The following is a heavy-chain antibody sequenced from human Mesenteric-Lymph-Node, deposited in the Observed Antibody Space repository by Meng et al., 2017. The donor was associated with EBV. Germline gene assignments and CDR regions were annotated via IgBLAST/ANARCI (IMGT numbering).Heavy chain of an antibody. J-gene: IGHJ4*02. CDR2: IYHSGST. D-gene: IGHD3-10*01. CDR1: GASISSDNW. CDR3: ARFQRFGDFD. V-gene: IGHV4-4*02. Sequence: QGQLQEFGPGLVKPAGTLSLTCAVSGASISSDNWWSSVRQPPGKGLEWIGEIYHSGSTNYNPSLKSRVTISVDKSKRQFSLKLTSVTAADTAVYHCARFQRFGDFDWGQGTLVTVSS.